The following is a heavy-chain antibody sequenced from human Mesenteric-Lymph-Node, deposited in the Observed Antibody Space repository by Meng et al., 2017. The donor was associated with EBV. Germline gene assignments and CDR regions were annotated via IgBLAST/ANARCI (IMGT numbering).Heavy chain of an antibody. V-gene: IGHV3-23*01. Sequence: EVQLLESGGGLVQPGGSLGLSCAASGFTFNIYGMNWVRQAPGRGLEWVSGITGSGGTTHYADSVKGRFSISRDNSGNTLYLQMNSLRVEDTAVYYCSNLPYTYWGQGTLVTVSS. CDR2: ITGSGGTT. J-gene: IGHJ4*02. D-gene: IGHD2-2*01. CDR3: SNLPYTY. CDR1: GFTFNIYG.